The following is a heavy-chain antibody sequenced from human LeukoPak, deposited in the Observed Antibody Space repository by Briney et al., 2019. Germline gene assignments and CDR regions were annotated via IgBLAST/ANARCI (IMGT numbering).Heavy chain of an antibody. CDR2: ISAYNGNT. CDR1: VYTFTIYG. CDR3: ARGFHYATNYFDY. D-gene: IGHD4-17*01. V-gene: IGHV1-18*01. J-gene: IGHJ4*02. Sequence: ASVTVSCTSSVYTFTIYGISWVRLAPGQGLEWMGWISAYNGNTNYAQKLQGRVTMTTDTSTSTAYMELRSLRSDDTAVYYCARGFHYATNYFDYWGQGTLVTVSS.